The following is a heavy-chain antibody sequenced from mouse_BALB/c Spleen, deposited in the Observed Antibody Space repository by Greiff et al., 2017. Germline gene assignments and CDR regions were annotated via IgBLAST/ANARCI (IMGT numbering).Heavy chain of an antibody. V-gene: IGHV14-3*02. CDR2: IDPANGNT. J-gene: IGHJ4*01. D-gene: IGHD1-1*01. CDR1: GFNIKDTY. Sequence: EVQLVESGAELVKPGASVKLSCTASGFNIKDTYMHWVKQRPEQGLEWIGRIDPANGNTKYDPKFQGKATITADTSSNTAYLQLSSLTSEDTAVYYCASYYGSSFYAMDYWGQGSAGTVSS. CDR3: ASYYGSSFYAMDY.